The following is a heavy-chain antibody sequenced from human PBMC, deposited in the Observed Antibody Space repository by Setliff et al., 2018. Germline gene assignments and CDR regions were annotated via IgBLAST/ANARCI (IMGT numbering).Heavy chain of an antibody. CDR3: VRVRRGGYHSIYWSFDL. V-gene: IGHV1-69*04. CDR2: IIPASNGA. CDR1: GGTFSSHY. Sequence: ASVKVSCKASGGTFSSHYISWVRQAPGQGPQWLGRIIPASNGANYAQRFRGRVSFSADISTGTVFMDLSSLESEDTAVYYCVRVRRGGYHSIYWSFDLWGRGTLVT. D-gene: IGHD1-26*01. J-gene: IGHJ2*01.